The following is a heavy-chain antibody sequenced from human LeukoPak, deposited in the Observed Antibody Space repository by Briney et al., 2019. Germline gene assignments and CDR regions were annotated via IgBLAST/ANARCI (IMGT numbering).Heavy chain of an antibody. CDR3: AKDPSHIAAAGKVDP. D-gene: IGHD6-13*01. CDR2: ISYDGSNK. Sequence: GRSLRLSCAASGFTFSSYGMHWVRQAPGKGLEWVAVISYDGSNKYYADSVKGRFTISRDNSKNTLYLQMNSLRAEDTAVYYCAKDPSHIAAAGKVDPWGQGTLVTVSS. CDR1: GFTFSSYG. V-gene: IGHV3-30*18. J-gene: IGHJ5*02.